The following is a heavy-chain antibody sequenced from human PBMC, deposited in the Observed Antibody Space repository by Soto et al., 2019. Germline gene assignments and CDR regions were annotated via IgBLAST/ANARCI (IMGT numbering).Heavy chain of an antibody. V-gene: IGHV1-69*06. D-gene: IGHD2-15*01. CDR1: GGTFSSYA. J-gene: IGHJ4*02. CDR3: AILGYCSGGSCYDGAFDY. CDR2: IIPIFATA. Sequence: ASVKVSCKASGGTFSSYAISWVRQAPGQGLEWMGGIIPIFATAKYAQTFQGRVTITADKSTSTAYMELSSLRSEDTAVYYCAILGYCSGGSCYDGAFDYWGQGTLVTVSS.